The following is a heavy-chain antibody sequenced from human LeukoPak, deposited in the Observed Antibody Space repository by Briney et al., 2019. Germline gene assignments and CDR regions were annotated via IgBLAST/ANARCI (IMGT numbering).Heavy chain of an antibody. Sequence: GGSLRLSCAASGFTFDDYAMHWVRQAPGKGLEWVSGISWNSGSIGYADSVKGRFTISRDNAKNSLYLQMNSLRAEDTAVYYCAKSNDYVWGSYQIFDYWGQGTLVTVSS. D-gene: IGHD3-16*02. J-gene: IGHJ4*02. CDR3: AKSNDYVWGSYQIFDY. CDR2: ISWNSGSI. CDR1: GFTFDDYA. V-gene: IGHV3-9*01.